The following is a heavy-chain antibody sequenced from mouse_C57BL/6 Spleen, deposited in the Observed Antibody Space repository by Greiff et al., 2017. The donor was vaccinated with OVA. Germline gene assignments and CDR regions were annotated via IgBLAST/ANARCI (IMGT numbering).Heavy chain of an antibody. Sequence: EVQLVESGGGLVKPGGSLKLSCAASGFTFSSYAMSWVRQTPEKRLEWVATISDGGSYTYYPDNVKGRFTISRDNAKNNLYLQMSHLKSEDTAMYYCARESYGSSPFDYWGQGTTLTVSS. V-gene: IGHV5-4*01. D-gene: IGHD1-1*01. J-gene: IGHJ2*01. CDR1: GFTFSSYA. CDR3: ARESYGSSPFDY. CDR2: ISDGGSYT.